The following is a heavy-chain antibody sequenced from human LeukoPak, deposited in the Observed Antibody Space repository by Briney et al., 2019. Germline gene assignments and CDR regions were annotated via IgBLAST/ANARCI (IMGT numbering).Heavy chain of an antibody. CDR2: IYYSGST. CDR1: GGTISSSSYY. J-gene: IGHJ5*02. Sequence: SETLSLTCTVSGGTISSSSYYWGWIRQPPGKGLEWIGSIYYSGSTYYNPSLKSRVTISVDTSKNQFSLKLSSVTAADTAVYYCARHFSSSWSNWFDPWGQGTLVTVSS. V-gene: IGHV4-39*01. D-gene: IGHD6-13*01. CDR3: ARHFSSSWSNWFDP.